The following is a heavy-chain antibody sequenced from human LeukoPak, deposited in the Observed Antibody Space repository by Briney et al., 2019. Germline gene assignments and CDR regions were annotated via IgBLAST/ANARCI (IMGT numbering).Heavy chain of an antibody. D-gene: IGHD2-15*01. CDR1: GFTFSDYW. V-gene: IGHV3-7*01. J-gene: IGHJ4*02. Sequence: QPGGSLRLSCAASGFTFSDYWMTWVRQAPGKGLEWVANIKPDGSEKYYVDSVKGRFTISRDNAKNTLYLQMNSLRAEDTAVYYCVRDPRYCSGDSCWCPHYFLNWGQGTLVTVSS. CDR2: IKPDGSEK. CDR3: VRDPRYCSGDSCWCPHYFLN.